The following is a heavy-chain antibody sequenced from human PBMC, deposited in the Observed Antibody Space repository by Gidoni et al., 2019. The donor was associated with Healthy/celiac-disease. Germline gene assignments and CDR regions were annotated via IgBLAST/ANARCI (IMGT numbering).Heavy chain of an antibody. D-gene: IGHD3-22*01. CDR3: AKDLGITMIGGYFDY. V-gene: IGHV3-23*01. J-gene: IGHJ4*02. CDR1: GVTFSSYA. Sequence: EVQLLESGGGLVQPGGSLRLSCAASGVTFSSYAMSWVRQAPGKGLEWVSAISGSGGSTYYADSVKGRFTISRDNSKNTLYLQMNSLRAEDTAVYYCAKDLGITMIGGYFDYWGQGTLVTVSS. CDR2: ISGSGGST.